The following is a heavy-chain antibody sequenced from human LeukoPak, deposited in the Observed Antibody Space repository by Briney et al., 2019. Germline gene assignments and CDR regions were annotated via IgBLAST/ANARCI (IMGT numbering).Heavy chain of an antibody. D-gene: IGHD1-14*01. V-gene: IGHV1-2*02. CDR2: INPNSGGT. Sequence: GASVKVSCKVSGYTFTGYYMHWVRQAPGQGLEWMGWINPNSGGTNYAQKFQGRVTMTRDTSISTAYMELSRLRSDDTAVYYCASGLTRRKTDYYYYYYMDVWGKGTTVTVSS. J-gene: IGHJ6*03. CDR1: GYTFTGYY. CDR3: ASGLTRRKTDYYYYYYMDV.